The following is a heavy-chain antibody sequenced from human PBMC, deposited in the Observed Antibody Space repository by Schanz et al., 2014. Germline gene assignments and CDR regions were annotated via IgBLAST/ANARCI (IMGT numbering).Heavy chain of an antibody. CDR2: ISRDGTTS. V-gene: IGHV3-11*04. CDR1: GFIFNDYY. CDR3: ARDLNRCGGDCYSG. Sequence: QVQLVESGGGLVKPGGSLRLSCAASGFIFNDYYMNWIRQAPGKGLEWLSYISRDGTTSYYADSVKGRFTISRDNAKNSLYLQMNSLRAEDTAVYYCARDLNRCGGDCYSGWGQGTLVTDSS. D-gene: IGHD2-21*02. J-gene: IGHJ4*02.